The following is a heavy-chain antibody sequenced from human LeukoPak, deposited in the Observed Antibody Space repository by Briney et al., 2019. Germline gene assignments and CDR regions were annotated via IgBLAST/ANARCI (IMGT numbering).Heavy chain of an antibody. CDR1: GFTFSSYG. Sequence: GRSLRLSCAASGFTFSSYGMHWVRQAPGKGLEWVAVISYDGSNKYYADSVKGRFTISRDNSKNTLYLQMDSLRAEDTAVYYCAKDRLYCSSTSCYTSYFDYWGRGTLVTVSS. J-gene: IGHJ4*02. D-gene: IGHD2-2*02. V-gene: IGHV3-30*18. CDR2: ISYDGSNK. CDR3: AKDRLYCSSTSCYTSYFDY.